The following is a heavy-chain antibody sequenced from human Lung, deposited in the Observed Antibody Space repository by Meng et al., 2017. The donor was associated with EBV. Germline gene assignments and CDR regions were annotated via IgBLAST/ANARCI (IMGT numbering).Heavy chain of an antibody. J-gene: IGHJ4*02. Sequence: GQLQQWGAGLLKPSATLSLTCGVSGRSFSSSYWSWSRQPPGKGLEWIGQINYSGITNYNPSLKSRVTISVDTSKNQFSLSLNSVTAADTAVYYCARGGTSSAPFDYWGQGTLVTVSS. CDR2: INYSGIT. CDR1: GRSFSSSY. D-gene: IGHD2-2*01. V-gene: IGHV4-34*01. CDR3: ARGGTSSAPFDY.